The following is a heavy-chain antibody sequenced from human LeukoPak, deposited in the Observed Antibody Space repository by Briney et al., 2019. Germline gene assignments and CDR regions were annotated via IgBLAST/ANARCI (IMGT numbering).Heavy chain of an antibody. CDR1: GYTFTSYA. V-gene: IGHV1-3*01. CDR2: INAGNGNT. Sequence: ASVKVSCKASGYTFTSYAMHWVRQAPGQRLEWMGWINAGNGNTKYSQKFQGRVTITRDTSASTAYMELSSLRSEDTAVYYCARGWNLRTLPDYWGQGTLVTVSS. D-gene: IGHD1-1*01. J-gene: IGHJ4*02. CDR3: ARGWNLRTLPDY.